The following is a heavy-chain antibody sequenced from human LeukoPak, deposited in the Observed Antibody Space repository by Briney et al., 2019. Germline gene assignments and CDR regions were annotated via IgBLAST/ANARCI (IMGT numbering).Heavy chain of an antibody. CDR3: SKGLLWFGELLGALDY. V-gene: IGHV3-23*01. CDR2: LSGSGGST. CDR1: GFPFSRYA. Sequence: PGGSLRLSCAASGFPFSRYAMSWVRQAPGKRLEWVSALSGSGGSTYYADSVKGQFTISRENSKNTLYLQMNSLRAEDTAVYYCSKGLLWFGELLGALDYWGQGTLVTVSS. D-gene: IGHD3-10*01. J-gene: IGHJ4*02.